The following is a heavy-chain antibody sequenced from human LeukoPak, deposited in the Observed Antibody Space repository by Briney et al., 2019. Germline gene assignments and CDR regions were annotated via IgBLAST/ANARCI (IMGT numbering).Heavy chain of an antibody. D-gene: IGHD3-3*01. CDR1: GFTFSRHG. J-gene: IGHJ4*02. CDR2: ISNDGSRK. Sequence: GRSLRLSCAPSGFTFSRHGMHWVRQAPGKGLERVAIISNDGSRKYYAHSVEGRFTISRDNSKNTLYLQMDSLRAEDTAVYYCARDRAWNYFDYWGQGTLVTVSS. V-gene: IGHV3-30*03. CDR3: ARDRAWNYFDY.